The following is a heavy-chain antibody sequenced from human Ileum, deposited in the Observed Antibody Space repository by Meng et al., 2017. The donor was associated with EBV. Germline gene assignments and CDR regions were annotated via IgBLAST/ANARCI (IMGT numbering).Heavy chain of an antibody. V-gene: IGHV1-18*01. D-gene: IGHD6-19*01. CDR3: ARIAGSGWNFDY. CDR2: ISGYNGNA. J-gene: IGHJ4*02. Sequence: VQRVQSGTEVKNPGASVTVSCKPSGYTSTSYGITWVRQAPGQGLEWMGWISGYNGNANYAQKLQGRVTMTTDTSTSTVYMELRSLRSEDTAVYYCARIAGSGWNFDYWGQGTLVTVSS. CDR1: GYTSTSYG.